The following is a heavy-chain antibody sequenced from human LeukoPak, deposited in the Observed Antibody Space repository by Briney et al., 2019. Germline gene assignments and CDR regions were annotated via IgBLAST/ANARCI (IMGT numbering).Heavy chain of an antibody. J-gene: IGHJ4*02. CDR2: ISAYNGNT. CDR3: ALSGSYAPFDY. D-gene: IGHD1-26*01. V-gene: IGHV1-18*01. CDR1: GYTLTSYG. Sequence: ASVKVSCKASGYTLTSYGISSVRQAPGQGLEWMGWISAYNGNTNYAHKLQGRDTMTTDTSTSTAYMERRSLRFDDTAVYYCALSGSYAPFDYWGQGTLVTVSS.